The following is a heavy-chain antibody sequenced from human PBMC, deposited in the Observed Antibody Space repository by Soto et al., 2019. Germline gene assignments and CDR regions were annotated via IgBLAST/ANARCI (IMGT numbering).Heavy chain of an antibody. CDR1: GFTFSSYW. CDR2: IKQDGSEK. Sequence: GGSLRLSCAASGFTFSSYWMSWVRQAPGKGLEWVANIKQDGSEKYYVDSVKGRFTISRDNAKNSLYLQMNSLRAEDTAVYYCARAGRPLRIFGVVIREDYYYYGMDVWGQGTTVTVSS. D-gene: IGHD3-3*01. CDR3: ARAGRPLRIFGVVIREDYYYYGMDV. V-gene: IGHV3-7*05. J-gene: IGHJ6*02.